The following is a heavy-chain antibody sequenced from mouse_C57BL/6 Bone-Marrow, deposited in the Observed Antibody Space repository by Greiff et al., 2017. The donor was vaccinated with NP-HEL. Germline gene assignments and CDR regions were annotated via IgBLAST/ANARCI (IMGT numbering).Heavy chain of an antibody. J-gene: IGHJ4*01. CDR3: ARSSSYENAMDY. CDR2: IDPSDSYT. V-gene: IGHV1-50*01. D-gene: IGHD1-1*01. Sequence: QVQLKQPGAELVKPGASVKLSCKASGYTFTSYWMQWVKQRPGQGLEWIGEIDPSDSYTNYNQKFKGKATLTVDTSSSTAYMQLSSLTSEDSAVYYCARSSSYENAMDYWGQGTSVTVSS. CDR1: GYTFTSYW.